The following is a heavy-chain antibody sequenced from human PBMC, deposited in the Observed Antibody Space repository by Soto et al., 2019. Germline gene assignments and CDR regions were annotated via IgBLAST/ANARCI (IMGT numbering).Heavy chain of an antibody. J-gene: IGHJ4*02. CDR3: ARVPTGGYDWI. Sequence: EVHLVESGGGLVQSGGSLRLSCAASGFTFSTHWMHWVRQAPGKGLAWVSRINSDGRTTNYADSVKGRFTISRDNAKNTLYLQMNSLRAEDTAVYYCARVPTGGYDWIWGQGTLVTVSS. V-gene: IGHV3-74*01. D-gene: IGHD5-12*01. CDR2: INSDGRTT. CDR1: GFTFSTHW.